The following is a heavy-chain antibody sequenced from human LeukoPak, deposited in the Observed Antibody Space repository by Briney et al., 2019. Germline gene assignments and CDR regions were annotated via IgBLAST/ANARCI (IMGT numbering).Heavy chain of an antibody. D-gene: IGHD5-12*01. V-gene: IGHV4-30-4*01. CDR2: IYYSGST. Sequence: SQTLSLTCTVSGGSISSGDYYWSWIRQPPGEGLEWIGYIYYSGSTYYNPSLRSRVTISVDTSKNQFSLRLSSVTAADTAVYYCARDIGGYGRFDYWGQGTLVTVSS. J-gene: IGHJ4*02. CDR3: ARDIGGYGRFDY. CDR1: GGSISSGDYY.